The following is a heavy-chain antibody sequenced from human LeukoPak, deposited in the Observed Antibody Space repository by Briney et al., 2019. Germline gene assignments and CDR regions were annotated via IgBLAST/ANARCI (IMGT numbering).Heavy chain of an antibody. V-gene: IGHV3-21*01. CDR3: ARVEATVTSNVFDY. Sequence: GGSLRLSCAASGFTFSSYSMNWVRQAPGKGLEWVSSISSRGSYIYYADSVKGRFTISRDNAKKSLYLQMNSLRAEDTAIYYCARVEATVTSNVFDYWGQGTLVTVSS. J-gene: IGHJ4*02. D-gene: IGHD4-17*01. CDR2: ISSRGSYI. CDR1: GFTFSSYS.